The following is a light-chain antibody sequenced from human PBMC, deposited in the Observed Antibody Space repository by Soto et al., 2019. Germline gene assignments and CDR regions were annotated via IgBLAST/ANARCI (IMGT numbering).Light chain of an antibody. Sequence: QLVLTQPPSVSGAPGQRVTISCTGSSSNIGAGYEVHWYQQLPGTAPKLLIYADTNRPSGVPDRFSASTSGTSDSLAITGLQAEDEADYYCQSYDSSLSGSRVFGGGTKLTVL. J-gene: IGLJ3*02. CDR2: ADT. CDR1: SSNIGAGYE. V-gene: IGLV1-40*01. CDR3: QSYDSSLSGSRV.